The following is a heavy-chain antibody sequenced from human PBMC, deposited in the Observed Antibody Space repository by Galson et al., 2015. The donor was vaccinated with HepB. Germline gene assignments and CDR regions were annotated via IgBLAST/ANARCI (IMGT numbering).Heavy chain of an antibody. CDR3: ARFTFYSVEYYLDH. CDR1: GGSISSFY. CDR2: IYYTGTT. V-gene: IGHV4-59*08. Sequence: ETLSLTCTVSGGSISSFYWSWVRLPPQKGLEWIGHIYYTGTTYYNPSLKGRVTIFLDSSKNQFSLNLNSVTAADTAVYYCARFTFYSVEYYLDHWGQGALVTVSS. D-gene: IGHD3-10*01. J-gene: IGHJ4*02.